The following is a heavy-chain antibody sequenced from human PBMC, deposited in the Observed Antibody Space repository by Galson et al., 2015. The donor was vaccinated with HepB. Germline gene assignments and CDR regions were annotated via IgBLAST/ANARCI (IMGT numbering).Heavy chain of an antibody. J-gene: IGHJ4*02. CDR2: IIPIFGTA. CDR3: ARAEKVLGYFDWLSPFDY. Sequence: SVKVSWKASGGTFSSYAISWVRQAPGQGLEWMGGIIPIFGTANYAQKFQGRVTITADESTSTAYMELSSLRSEDTAVYYCARAEKVLGYFDWLSPFDYWGQGTLVTVSS. D-gene: IGHD3-9*01. CDR1: GGTFSSYA. V-gene: IGHV1-69*13.